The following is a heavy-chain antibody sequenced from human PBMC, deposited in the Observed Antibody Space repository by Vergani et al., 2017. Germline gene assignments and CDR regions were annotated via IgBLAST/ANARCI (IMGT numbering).Heavy chain of an antibody. D-gene: IGHD1-26*01. CDR2: ISDRGDGT. CDR1: GYTFRDYA. Sequence: EVQLLESGGGLAQPGGSLRLSCAASGYTFRDYAMSWVRQAPGKGLEWVSGISDRGDGTDYADSVQGRFTIFRDNSKNTLYLQMNSLRVEDTAVYYCARGASGIQSPLDRWGQGTRVTVSS. CDR3: ARGASGIQSPLDR. V-gene: IGHV3-23*01. J-gene: IGHJ4*02.